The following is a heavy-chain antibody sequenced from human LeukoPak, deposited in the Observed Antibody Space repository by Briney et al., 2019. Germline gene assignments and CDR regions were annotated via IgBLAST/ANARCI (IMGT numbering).Heavy chain of an antibody. Sequence: GGSLRLSCAASGFTFSSYAMHWVRQAPGKGLEWVAVISYDGSNKYYADSVKGRFTISRDNSKNTLYLQMNSLRAEDTAVYYCARDSGQWGGDYWGQGTLVTVSS. J-gene: IGHJ4*02. CDR1: GFTFSSYA. CDR2: ISYDGSNK. CDR3: ARDSGQWGGDY. D-gene: IGHD3-10*01. V-gene: IGHV3-30*01.